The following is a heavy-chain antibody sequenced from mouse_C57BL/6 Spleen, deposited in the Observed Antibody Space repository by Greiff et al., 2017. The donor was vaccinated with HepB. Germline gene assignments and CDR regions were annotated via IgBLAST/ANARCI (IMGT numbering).Heavy chain of an antibody. J-gene: IGHJ4*01. CDR3: ARGRHYDYDYYYAMDY. CDR1: GFTFSDYG. V-gene: IGHV5-17*01. D-gene: IGHD2-4*01. CDR2: ISSGSSTI. Sequence: EVQRVESGGGLVKPGGSLKLSCAASGFTFSDYGMHWVRQAPEKGLEWVAYISSGSSTIYYADTVKGRFTISRDNAKNTLFLQMTSLRSEDTAMYYCARGRHYDYDYYYAMDYWGQGTSVTVSS.